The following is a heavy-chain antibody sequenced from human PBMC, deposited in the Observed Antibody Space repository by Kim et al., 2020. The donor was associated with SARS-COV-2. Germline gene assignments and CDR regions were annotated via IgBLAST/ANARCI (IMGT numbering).Heavy chain of an antibody. Sequence: SETLSLTCTVSGGSISSYYWSWIRQPPGKGLEWIGYIYYSGSTNYNPSLKSRVTISVDTSKNQFSLKLSSVTAADTAVYYCASEIETYYYDSSGHRYWYFDLWGRGTLVTVSP. CDR1: GGSISSYY. D-gene: IGHD3-22*01. J-gene: IGHJ2*01. V-gene: IGHV4-59*13. CDR2: IYYSGST. CDR3: ASEIETYYYDSSGHRYWYFDL.